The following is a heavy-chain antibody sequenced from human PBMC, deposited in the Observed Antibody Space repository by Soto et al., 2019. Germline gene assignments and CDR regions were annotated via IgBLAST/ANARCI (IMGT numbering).Heavy chain of an antibody. D-gene: IGHD4-17*01. J-gene: IGHJ4*02. CDR3: AKEGLRWTDY. CDR2: ISYDGRNK. V-gene: IGHV3-30*18. CDR1: GFTSSSYG. Sequence: QVHLVESGGGVVQPGRSLRLSCAASGFTSSSYGMHWVRQAPGKGLEWVGVISYDGRNKYYADSVKGRFTISRDNSKNTVNLQMNSLRADDTAVYYCAKEGLRWTDYWGQGTLVTVSS.